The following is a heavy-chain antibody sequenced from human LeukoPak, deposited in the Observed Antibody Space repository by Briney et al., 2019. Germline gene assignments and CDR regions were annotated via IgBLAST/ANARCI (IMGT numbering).Heavy chain of an antibody. D-gene: IGHD3-10*01. CDR3: ANGVRPGQVEELFQY. Sequence: GGSLRLSCAASGFTFSSYSMNWVRQAPGKGLEWVSYITSSGSTTYYAGSVKGRFTISRDNAKNSLYLQMNSLRAEDTAVYYCANGVRPGQVEELFQYWGQGTLVTVSS. CDR2: ITSSGSTT. J-gene: IGHJ4*02. CDR1: GFTFSSYS. V-gene: IGHV3-48*01.